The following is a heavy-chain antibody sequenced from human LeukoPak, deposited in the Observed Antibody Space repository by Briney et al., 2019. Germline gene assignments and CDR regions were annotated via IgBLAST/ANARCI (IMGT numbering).Heavy chain of an antibody. Sequence: PGGSLRLSCAVSGFTVSSNYMSWVRQAPGKGLEWVSAISGSGGSTYYADSVKGRFTISRDNSKNTLYLQMNSLRAEDTAVYYCAKTRITVTRRDGFDYWGQGTLVTVSS. CDR2: ISGSGGST. CDR1: GFTVSSNY. CDR3: AKTRITVTRRDGFDY. J-gene: IGHJ4*02. D-gene: IGHD4-17*01. V-gene: IGHV3-23*01.